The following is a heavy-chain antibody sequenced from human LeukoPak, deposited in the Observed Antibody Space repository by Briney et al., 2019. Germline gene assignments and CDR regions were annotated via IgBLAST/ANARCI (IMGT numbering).Heavy chain of an antibody. D-gene: IGHD5-18*01. V-gene: IGHV3-11*04. CDR3: ARTARHLDY. J-gene: IGHJ4*02. Sequence: GGSLRLSCEASGFTFSSYSMNWIRQAPGKGLECLSYISGSGTDINYADSVRGRFTISRDNAKNLLYLQTNDLRVEDTAVYYCARTARHLDYWGQGTLVTVSS. CDR2: ISGSGTDI. CDR1: GFTFSSYS.